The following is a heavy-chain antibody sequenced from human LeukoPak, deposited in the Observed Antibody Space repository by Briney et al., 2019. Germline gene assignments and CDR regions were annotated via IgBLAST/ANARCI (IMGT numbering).Heavy chain of an antibody. CDR2: IYYSGNT. Sequence: SETLSLTCTVSGGSISFSTYYWGWIRQPPGKGLDWIGSIYYSGNTYYNPSLKSRVTILVDTSKNQFSLKLSSVTAADTAVYYCARREKITMVRGVNPQFDYWGQGTLVTVSS. V-gene: IGHV4-39*07. CDR3: ARREKITMVRGVNPQFDY. J-gene: IGHJ4*02. CDR1: GGSISFSTYY. D-gene: IGHD3-10*01.